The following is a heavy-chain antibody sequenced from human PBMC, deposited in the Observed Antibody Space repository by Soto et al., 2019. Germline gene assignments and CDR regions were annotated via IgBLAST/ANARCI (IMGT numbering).Heavy chain of an antibody. J-gene: IGHJ6*02. CDR3: ARAIDGYYGMDV. V-gene: IGHV1-69*12. Sequence: QVQLVQSGVEVKKPGSSVKVSCKASGGTFSTDSISWVRQAPGQGLEWMGGIIPMFGTANNAQKFQGRVTITADESTSTAYMELSSLRSEDTAVYFCARAIDGYYGMDVWGQGTTVTVAS. CDR1: GGTFSTDS. CDR2: IIPMFGTA.